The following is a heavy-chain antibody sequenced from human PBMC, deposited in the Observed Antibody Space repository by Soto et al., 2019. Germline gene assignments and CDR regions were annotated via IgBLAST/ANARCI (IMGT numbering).Heavy chain of an antibody. V-gene: IGHV1-69*01. CDR1: GGTFSSYA. D-gene: IGHD1-26*01. CDR3: ARVLPLISIVGATGWFDP. CDR2: IIPIFGTA. Sequence: QVQLVQSGAEVKKPGSSVKVPCKASGGTFSSYAISWVRQAPGQGLEWMGGIIPIFGTANYAQKFQGRVTITADESTSTAYMELSSLRSEDTAVYYCARVLPLISIVGATGWFDPWGQGTLVTVSS. J-gene: IGHJ5*02.